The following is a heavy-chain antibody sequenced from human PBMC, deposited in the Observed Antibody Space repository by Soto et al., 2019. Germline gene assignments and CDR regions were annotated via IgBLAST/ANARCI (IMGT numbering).Heavy chain of an antibody. J-gene: IGHJ4*02. D-gene: IGHD2-15*01. CDR2: IYYSGST. Sequence: SETLSLTCTVSGGSISSYYWSWIRQPPGKGLEWIGYIYYSGSTNYNPSLKSRVTISVDTSKNQFSLKLSSVTAADTAVYYCARQGSGGRYNYFDYWGQGTLVTVSS. V-gene: IGHV4-59*08. CDR1: GGSISSYY. CDR3: ARQGSGGRYNYFDY.